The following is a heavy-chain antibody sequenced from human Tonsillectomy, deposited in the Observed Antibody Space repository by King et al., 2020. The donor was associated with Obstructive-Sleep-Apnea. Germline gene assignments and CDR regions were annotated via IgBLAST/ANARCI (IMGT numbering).Heavy chain of an antibody. J-gene: IGHJ2*01. CDR1: GFTFSSYA. CDR2: ISYDGSNK. V-gene: IGHV3-30-3*01. D-gene: IGHD6-13*01. CDR3: ARGGWGGYSSSWKPTGVKSRYFDL. Sequence: VQLVQSGGGVVQPGRSLRLSCAASGFTFSSYAMHWVRQAPGKGLEWVAVISYDGSNKYYADSVKGRFTISRDNSKNTLYLQMNSLRAEDTAVYYCARGGWGGYSSSWKPTGVKSRYFDLWGRGTLVTVSS.